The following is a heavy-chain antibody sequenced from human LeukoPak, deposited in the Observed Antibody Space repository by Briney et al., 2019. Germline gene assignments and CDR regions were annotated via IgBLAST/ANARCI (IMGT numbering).Heavy chain of an antibody. CDR3: ARFTGYYTSIIAAAGTADY. D-gene: IGHD6-13*01. CDR2: TYYRSKWYN. J-gene: IGHJ4*02. CDR1: GDSVSSNSAA. V-gene: IGHV6-1*01. Sequence: SQTLSLTCAISGDSVSSNSAAWNWIRQSPSRGLEWLGRTYYRSKWYNDYAVSVKSRITINPDTSKNQFSLQLNSVTPEDTAVYYCARFTGYYTSIIAAAGTADYWGQGTLVTVSS.